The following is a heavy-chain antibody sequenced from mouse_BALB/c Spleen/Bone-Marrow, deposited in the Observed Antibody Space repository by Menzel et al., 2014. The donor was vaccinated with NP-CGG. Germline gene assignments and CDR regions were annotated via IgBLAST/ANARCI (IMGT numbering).Heavy chain of an antibody. CDR1: GLTFSNYN. Sequence: EVKLVESGGDLVQPGGSLKLSCAASGLTFSNYNISWVRQTPEKRLERVAYISNGGGNTYYPDTVKGRFTISRDNAKNTLYLQMTSLKSEDTAIYYCARHETGTGQYFDYLCQGTTLTVSS. CDR3: ARHETGTGQYFDY. D-gene: IGHD4-1*01. J-gene: IGHJ2*01. V-gene: IGHV5-12-2*01. CDR2: ISNGGGNT.